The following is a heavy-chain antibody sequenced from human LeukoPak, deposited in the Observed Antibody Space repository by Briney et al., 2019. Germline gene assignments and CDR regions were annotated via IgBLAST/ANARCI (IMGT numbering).Heavy chain of an antibody. D-gene: IGHD5-24*01. CDR2: ISSSSSYI. CDR3: ARGEAEMAREGLDY. Sequence: GGSLRLSCAASGFTFSSYSMNWVRQAPGKGLEWVSSISSSSSYIYYADSVKGRFTISRDNAKNSLYLQMNSLRAEDTAVYYCARGEAEMAREGLDYWGQGTLVTVSS. CDR1: GFTFSSYS. V-gene: IGHV3-21*04. J-gene: IGHJ4*02.